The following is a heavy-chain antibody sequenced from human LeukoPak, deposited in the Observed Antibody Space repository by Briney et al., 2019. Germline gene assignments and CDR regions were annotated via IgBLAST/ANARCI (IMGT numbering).Heavy chain of an antibody. CDR3: ARDLSFGSLDFYY. CDR1: GFTFSSHG. CDR2: IWYDGRNE. Sequence: GGSLRLSCAASGFTFSSHGMHWVRQAPGKGLEWVALIWYDGRNENYAETVKGRVTISRDSSKNTLYLQMNSLRAEDTAMYYCARDLSFGSLDFYYWGQGTLVTVSS. V-gene: IGHV3-33*01. J-gene: IGHJ4*02. D-gene: IGHD3-16*01.